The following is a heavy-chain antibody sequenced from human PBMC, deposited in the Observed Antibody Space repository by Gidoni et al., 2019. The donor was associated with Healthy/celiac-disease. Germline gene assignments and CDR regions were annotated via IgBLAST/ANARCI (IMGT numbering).Heavy chain of an antibody. V-gene: IGHV3-21*01. Sequence: FSSYSMNWVRQAPGKGLEWVSSISSSSSYIYYADSVKGRFTISRDNAKNSLYLQMNSLRAEDTTVYYCARDYSRYDFWSGLSPKAADYYYYGMDVWGQGTTVTVSS. J-gene: IGHJ6*02. D-gene: IGHD3-3*01. CDR3: ARDYSRYDFWSGLSPKAADYYYYGMDV. CDR1: FSSYS. CDR2: ISSSSSYI.